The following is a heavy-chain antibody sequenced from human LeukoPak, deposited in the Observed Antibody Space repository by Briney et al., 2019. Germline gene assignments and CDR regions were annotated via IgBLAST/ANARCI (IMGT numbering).Heavy chain of an antibody. CDR1: GFSLSTIGVG. V-gene: IGHV2-5*01. Sequence: SGPTLVKPTQTLTLTCTFSGFSLSTIGVGVSWIRQPPGKALEWLAVTYWNNDKSYSPSLKSRLTITKDTSKNQVVLIMTTMDTADTATYYCAHGESKRYCSGGSCYLDFDYWGQGTLVTVSS. D-gene: IGHD2-15*01. CDR2: TYWNNDK. J-gene: IGHJ4*02. CDR3: AHGESKRYCSGGSCYLDFDY.